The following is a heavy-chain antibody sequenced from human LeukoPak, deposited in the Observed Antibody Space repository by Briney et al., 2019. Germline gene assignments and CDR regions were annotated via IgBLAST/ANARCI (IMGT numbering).Heavy chain of an antibody. J-gene: IGHJ4*02. V-gene: IGHV3-23*01. CDR2: ISGSGASA. CDR1: GFTFSSYA. Sequence: SGGSLRLSCAASGFTFSSYAMSWVRQAPGKGLEWLSAISGSGASAYYADSVTGRFTVSRDNSKNTVDLQMKNLRVDDTAIYYCAKDHANTPVVTNWGQGILVSVSS. D-gene: IGHD2-21*02. CDR3: AKDHANTPVVTN.